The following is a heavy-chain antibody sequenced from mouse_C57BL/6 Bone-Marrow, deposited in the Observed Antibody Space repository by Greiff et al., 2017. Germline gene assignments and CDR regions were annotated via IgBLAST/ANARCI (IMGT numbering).Heavy chain of an antibody. CDR1: GYTSTSYW. Sequence: VQLQQPGAELVKPGASVKLSCKASGYTSTSYWMHWVKQRPGQGLEWIGMIHPNSGSTNYNEKFKSKATLTVDKSSSTAYMQLSSLTSEDSAVYYCARIYYDYALDYWGQGTTLTVSS. J-gene: IGHJ2*01. V-gene: IGHV1-64*01. CDR3: ARIYYDYALDY. D-gene: IGHD2-4*01. CDR2: IHPNSGST.